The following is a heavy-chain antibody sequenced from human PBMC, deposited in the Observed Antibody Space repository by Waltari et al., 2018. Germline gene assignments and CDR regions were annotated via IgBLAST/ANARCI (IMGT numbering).Heavy chain of an antibody. J-gene: IGHJ4*02. CDR3: ARDSPDKHWKFFGNDH. Sequence: EVQLVESGGGLAHPGGSLTLSCVGSGFTLRNYWMTWVRQAPGKGLEGVATMNKDGSERYYVESVRGRFIISKDDAKNSLSLEMNILAVEDTAIYYCARDSPDKHWKFFGNDHWGQGTLVNVSP. CDR2: MNKDGSER. V-gene: IGHV3-7*01. D-gene: IGHD1-1*01. CDR1: GFTLRNYW.